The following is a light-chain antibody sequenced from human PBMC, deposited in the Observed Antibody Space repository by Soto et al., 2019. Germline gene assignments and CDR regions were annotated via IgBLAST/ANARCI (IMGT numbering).Light chain of an antibody. Sequence: QPVLTQPASVSGSPGQSITISCTGTSSDVGGYNYVSWYQQHPGKAPKLMIYDVGNRPSGVSNRFSGSKSGNTASLTISGLQAEDEADYYCSSYTSSSLYVFGTGTKLTVL. V-gene: IGLV2-14*01. CDR3: SSYTSSSLYV. CDR2: DVG. J-gene: IGLJ1*01. CDR1: SSDVGGYNY.